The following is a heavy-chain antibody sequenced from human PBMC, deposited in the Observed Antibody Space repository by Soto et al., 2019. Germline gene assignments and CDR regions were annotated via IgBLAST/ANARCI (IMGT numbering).Heavy chain of an antibody. Sequence: PGGSLRLSCAASGFTVSSNYISWVRQAPGKGLEWVSVIYSGGSTYYADSVKGRFTISRDNSKNTLYLQMNSLRAEDTAVYYCARDDGYDAFDIWGQGTMVTVPS. CDR2: IYSGGST. CDR3: ARDDGYDAFDI. J-gene: IGHJ3*02. CDR1: GFTVSSNY. D-gene: IGHD5-12*01. V-gene: IGHV3-53*01.